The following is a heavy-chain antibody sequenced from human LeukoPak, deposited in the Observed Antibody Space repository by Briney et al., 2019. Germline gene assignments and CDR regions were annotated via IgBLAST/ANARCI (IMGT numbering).Heavy chain of an antibody. CDR3: ARAPTYASGWYGD. J-gene: IGHJ4*02. CDR1: GYTFTSYA. Sequence: GASVKVSCKASGYTFTSYAIHWVRQAPGQRLEWMGWINAGNGNTKYSQKFQGRVTITRDTSASTAYMELTSLRSEDTAIYYCARAPTYASGWYGDWGQGTLVTVSS. D-gene: IGHD6-19*01. V-gene: IGHV1-3*01. CDR2: INAGNGNT.